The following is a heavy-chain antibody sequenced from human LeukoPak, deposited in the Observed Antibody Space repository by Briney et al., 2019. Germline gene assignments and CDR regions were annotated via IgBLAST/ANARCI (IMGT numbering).Heavy chain of an antibody. D-gene: IGHD5-18*01. Sequence: GGSLRLSCAASGFTFSSYWMSWVRQAPGKGLEWVANIKQDGNENYYVDAVKGRCTISRDNPKNSVYLQMNSLRAEATAVYSCASGHTHGYLFDYWGQGTLVTVSS. J-gene: IGHJ4*02. CDR2: IKQDGNEN. CDR1: GFTFSSYW. CDR3: ASGHTHGYLFDY. V-gene: IGHV3-7*01.